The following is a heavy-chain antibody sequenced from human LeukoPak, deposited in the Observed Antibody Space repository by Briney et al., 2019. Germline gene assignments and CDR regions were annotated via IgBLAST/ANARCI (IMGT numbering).Heavy chain of an antibody. V-gene: IGHV4-30-2*01. CDR3: AKDTILSIVATWLY. CDR1: GGSISSGGYY. CDR2: IYHSGST. D-gene: IGHD5-12*01. J-gene: IGHJ4*02. Sequence: SQTLSLTRTVSGGSISSGGYYWSWIRQPPGKGLEWIGYIYHSGSTYYNPSLKSRVTISVDRSKNQFSLKLISVTAADTAVYYCAKDTILSIVATWLYWGQGTLVTVSS.